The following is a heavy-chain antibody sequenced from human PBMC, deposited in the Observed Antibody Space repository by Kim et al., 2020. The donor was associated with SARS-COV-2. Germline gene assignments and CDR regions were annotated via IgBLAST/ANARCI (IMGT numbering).Heavy chain of an antibody. V-gene: IGHV3-23*01. Sequence: GGSLRLSCAASGFTFSSYAMSWVRQAPGKGLEWVSAISGSGGSTYYADSVKGRFTISRDNSKNTLYLQMKSLKAEETAVYSGAKFTGDYGDPRGNLLEYWGQETLVADSS. CDR1: GFTFSSYA. D-gene: IGHD4-17*01. J-gene: IGHJ4*02. CDR3: AKFTGDYGDPRGNLLEY. CDR2: ISGSGGST.